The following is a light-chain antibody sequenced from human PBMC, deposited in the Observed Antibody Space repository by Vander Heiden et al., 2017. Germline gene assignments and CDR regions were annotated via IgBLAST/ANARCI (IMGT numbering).Light chain of an antibody. CDR2: AAS. CDR1: QSISSY. Sequence: DIQMTQSPSSLSASVGDRVTITCRASQSISSYLNWYQQKPGKAPKLLIYAASSLQSGVPSRFSGSGSGTDFTLTISSLQPEDFATYYCQQCYSTPLTFGQGTLLEIK. J-gene: IGKJ5*01. V-gene: IGKV1-39*01. CDR3: QQCYSTPLT.